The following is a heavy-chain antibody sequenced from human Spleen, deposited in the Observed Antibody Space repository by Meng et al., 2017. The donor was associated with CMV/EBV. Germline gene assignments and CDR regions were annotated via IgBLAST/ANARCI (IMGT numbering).Heavy chain of an antibody. Sequence: LSLTCAASGFTFSTYSMHCVRQAPGKGLEWVSSINSSSNYIHYADSVKGRFTISRDNSKNTLFLQMDSLRTDDTAVYYCARDKYQLPLDSWGQGTLVTVSS. J-gene: IGHJ4*02. V-gene: IGHV3-21*01. CDR2: INSSSNYI. CDR3: ARDKYQLPLDS. D-gene: IGHD2-2*01. CDR1: GFTFSTYS.